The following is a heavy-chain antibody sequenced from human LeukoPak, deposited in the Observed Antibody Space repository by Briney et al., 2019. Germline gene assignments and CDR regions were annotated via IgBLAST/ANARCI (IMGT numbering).Heavy chain of an antibody. CDR3: ARGSDYYDSRGYYSPWFDP. J-gene: IGHJ5*02. Sequence: PSETLSLTCTVSGGSISSYYWSWIRQPPGKGLEWIGYIYYGGTNNYHPSLKSRATISVTTSKNQFSLKLSSVTAADTGVYYCARGSDYYDSRGYYSPWFDPGAREPWSPSPQ. CDR1: GGSISSYY. CDR2: IYYGGTN. V-gene: IGHV4-59*01. D-gene: IGHD3-22*01.